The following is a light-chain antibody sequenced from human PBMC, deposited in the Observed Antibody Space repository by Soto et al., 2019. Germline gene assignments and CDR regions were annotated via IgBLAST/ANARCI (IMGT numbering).Light chain of an antibody. Sequence: QSVLTQLPSASGTPGQRVTISCSGSSSNIGTNTVNWYQQLPGSAPQLLLYNTNQRPSGVPGRFSGSKSGTSASLAISGLQSEDEADYYCAAWDGSLNVVLFGGGTKVTVL. V-gene: IGLV1-44*01. CDR2: NTN. J-gene: IGLJ2*01. CDR1: SSNIGTNT. CDR3: AAWDGSLNVVL.